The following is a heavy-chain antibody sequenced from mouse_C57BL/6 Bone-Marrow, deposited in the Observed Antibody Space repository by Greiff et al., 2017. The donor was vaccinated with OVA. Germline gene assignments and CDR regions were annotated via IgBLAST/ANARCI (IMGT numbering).Heavy chain of an antibody. V-gene: IGHV5-9-1*02. Sequence: VESGEGLVKPGGSLKLSCAASGFTFSSYAMSWVRQTPEKRLEWVAYISSGGDYIYYADTVKGRFTISRDNARNTLYLQMSSLKSEDTAMYYCTRAYYYGSKGWYFDVWGTGTTVTVSS. D-gene: IGHD1-1*01. CDR2: ISSGGDYI. CDR1: GFTFSSYA. CDR3: TRAYYYGSKGWYFDV. J-gene: IGHJ1*03.